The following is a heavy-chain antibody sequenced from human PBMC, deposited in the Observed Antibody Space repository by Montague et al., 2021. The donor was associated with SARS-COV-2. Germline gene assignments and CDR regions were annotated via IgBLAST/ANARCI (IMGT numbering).Heavy chain of an antibody. V-gene: IGHV4-59*01. CDR2: IYECGST. D-gene: IGHD5-12*01. CDR1: GASIRDYY. Sequence: SETLSLTCTVSGASIRDYYWCWIRQPPGKGLEWQGYIYECGSTKSNPSLTSRRLMSVYTSRNRFSLTLSSVTTAATAVDYCARDRGLSGFYGYGLLYFYGMDVWGQGTTVIVSS. CDR3: ARDRGLSGFYGYGLLYFYGMDV. J-gene: IGHJ6*02.